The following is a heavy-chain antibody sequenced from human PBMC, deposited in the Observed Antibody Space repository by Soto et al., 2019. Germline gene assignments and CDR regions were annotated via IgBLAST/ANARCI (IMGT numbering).Heavy chain of an antibody. CDR3: AKDREGGDY. Sequence: PGGSLRLSCAASGFTFSNYAMSWVRQAPGKGLDWFSCINSSGGSTYYADSVKGRLTISRDNSKNTLYLQMNSLRAEDTAIYYCAKDREGGDYWGQGALVTVSS. D-gene: IGHD1-26*01. V-gene: IGHV3-23*01. CDR2: INSSGGST. J-gene: IGHJ4*02. CDR1: GFTFSNYA.